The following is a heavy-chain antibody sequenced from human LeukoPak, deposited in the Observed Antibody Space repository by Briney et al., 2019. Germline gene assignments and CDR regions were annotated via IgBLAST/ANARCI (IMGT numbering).Heavy chain of an antibody. V-gene: IGHV1-2*02. Sequence: ASVKVSCKASGYTFTGYYMHWVRQAPGQGLEWMGWINPNSGGTNYAQKFQGRVTMTRDTSISTAYMELSSLRSEDTAVYYCARRIDYGDFGGGFDYWGQGTLVTVSS. CDR1: GYTFTGYY. CDR3: ARRIDYGDFGGGFDY. D-gene: IGHD4-17*01. J-gene: IGHJ4*02. CDR2: INPNSGGT.